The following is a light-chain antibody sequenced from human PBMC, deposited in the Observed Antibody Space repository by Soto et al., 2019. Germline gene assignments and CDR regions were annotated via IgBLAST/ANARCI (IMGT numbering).Light chain of an antibody. J-gene: IGKJ2*01. CDR3: QQYSSLPHT. CDR2: GVS. CDR1: QSVTSSY. V-gene: IGKV3-20*01. Sequence: EIVLTQSPGTLSLSPGERATLSCRATQSVTSSYFAWYQQKPGQAPRLLIYGVSSRATDIPDRFSGSGSGTDFTLTISRLEPEDFVVYYCQQYSSLPHTFCQGTKLEV.